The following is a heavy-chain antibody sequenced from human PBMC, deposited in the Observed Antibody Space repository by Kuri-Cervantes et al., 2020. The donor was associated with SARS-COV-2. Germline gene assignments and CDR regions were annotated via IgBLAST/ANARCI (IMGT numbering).Heavy chain of an antibody. D-gene: IGHD3-16*01. CDR1: GGSISSSSYY. CDR2: IYDSGST. Sequence: SETLSLTCTVSGGSISSSSYYWGWIRQPPGKGREWIGSIYDSGSTYYNPSLKSRVTISVDTSKNQFSLKLSSVTAADTAVYYCARLLVWGSYYFDYWGQGTLVTVSS. CDR3: ARLLVWGSYYFDY. V-gene: IGHV4-39*01. J-gene: IGHJ4*02.